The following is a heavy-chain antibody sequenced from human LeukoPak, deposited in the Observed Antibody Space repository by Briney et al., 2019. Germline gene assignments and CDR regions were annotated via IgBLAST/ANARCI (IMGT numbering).Heavy chain of an antibody. CDR1: GGSFSGYY. Sequence: PSETLSLTCAVYGGSFSGYYWSWIRQPPGKGLEWIGYIYYSGSTNYNPSLKSRVTISVDTSKNQFSLKLSSVTAADTAVYYCARGNYYDSSPWYMDVWGKGTTVTVSS. CDR2: IYYSGST. J-gene: IGHJ6*03. V-gene: IGHV4-59*01. CDR3: ARGNYYDSSPWYMDV. D-gene: IGHD3-22*01.